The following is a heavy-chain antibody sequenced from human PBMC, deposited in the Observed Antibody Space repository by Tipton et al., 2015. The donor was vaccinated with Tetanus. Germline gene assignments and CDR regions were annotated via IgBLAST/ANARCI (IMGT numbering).Heavy chain of an antibody. J-gene: IGHJ5*02. CDR1: GGSISGSGYF. Sequence: TLSLTCNVSGGSISGSGYFWNWIRQFPGRGLEWIGYIYYSGDTFYNPSLKGRVAMSVDTSKNQFSLNLSSVTAADTAIYYCAREQGRGRLDRLTWIDPWGQGTQVTVSS. CDR2: IYYSGDT. V-gene: IGHV4-31*03. D-gene: IGHD1-26*01. CDR3: AREQGRGRLDRLTWIDP.